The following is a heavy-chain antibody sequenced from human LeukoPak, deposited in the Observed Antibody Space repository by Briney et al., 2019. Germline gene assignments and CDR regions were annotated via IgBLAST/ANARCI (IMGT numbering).Heavy chain of an antibody. CDR2: IYHSGST. CDR3: ARSNWFFSLDS. J-gene: IGHJ4*02. D-gene: IGHD1-20*01. Sequence: SETLSLTCTVSGGSISSRSYYWGWIRQPLGKGLEWIGSIYHSGSTYYNSSLKSRVTISVDTSKNQFSLKLSSVTAAGTAVYYCARSNWFFSLDSWGQGTLVTVSS. V-gene: IGHV4-39*01. CDR1: GGSISSRSYY.